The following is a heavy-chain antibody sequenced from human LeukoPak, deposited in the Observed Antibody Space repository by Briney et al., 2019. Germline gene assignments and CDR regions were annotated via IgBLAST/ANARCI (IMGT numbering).Heavy chain of an antibody. J-gene: IGHJ6*03. D-gene: IGHD3-10*01. CDR2: IYWDDDK. V-gene: IGHV2-5*02. CDR3: AHHITMVRGVITNYYYYMDV. CDR1: GFSLSTSGVG. Sequence: SGPTLVKPTQTLTLTCTFSGFSLSTSGVGVGWIRQPPGKALEWLALIYWDDDKRYSPSLKSRLTITKDTSKNQVVLTMTNMDPVDTATYYCAHHITMVRGVITNYYYYMDVWGKGTTVTVSS.